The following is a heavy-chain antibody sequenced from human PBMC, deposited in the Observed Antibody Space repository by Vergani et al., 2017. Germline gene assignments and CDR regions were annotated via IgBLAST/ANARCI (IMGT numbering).Heavy chain of an antibody. Sequence: VQLVQSGAEVKKPGASVKVSCKASGYTFTGYYMHWVRQAPGQGLEWMGWINPNSGGTNYAQKFQGRVTMTRDTSISTAYMELSRLRSDDTAVYYCARDYLASIAAPPGDYWGQGTLVTVSS. D-gene: IGHD6-6*01. CDR1: GYTFTGYY. V-gene: IGHV1-2*02. CDR2: INPNSGGT. CDR3: ARDYLASIAAPPGDY. J-gene: IGHJ4*02.